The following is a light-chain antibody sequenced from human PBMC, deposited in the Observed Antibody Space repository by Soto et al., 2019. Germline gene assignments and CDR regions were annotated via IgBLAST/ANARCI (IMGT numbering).Light chain of an antibody. CDR1: SSDGGSYNL. CDR2: EGS. V-gene: IGLV2-23*03. J-gene: IGLJ1*01. Sequence: QSALTQPASVSGSPGQSITISCTGTSSDGGSYNLVSWYQQNPGKAPKLMIYEGSKRPSGISNRFSGSKSGNTASLTISGLQAEDEADYYCCSYAGSSTFLYVFGTGTKVTVL. CDR3: CSYAGSSTFLYV.